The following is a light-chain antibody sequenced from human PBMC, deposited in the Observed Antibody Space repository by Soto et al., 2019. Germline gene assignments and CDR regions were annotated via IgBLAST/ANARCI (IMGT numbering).Light chain of an antibody. CDR3: QEYDSRPPT. CDR2: GAS. J-gene: IGKJ1*01. Sequence: EIVLTQSPGTLSLSPGERATLSCRASQSVSSNYLAWYQQKPGQAHRLLIYGASSRATDTPYRFSASGSGTEFTLTISSLEAEDFAVYYCQEYDSRPPTFGQGTKVEV. V-gene: IGKV3-20*01. CDR1: QSVSSNY.